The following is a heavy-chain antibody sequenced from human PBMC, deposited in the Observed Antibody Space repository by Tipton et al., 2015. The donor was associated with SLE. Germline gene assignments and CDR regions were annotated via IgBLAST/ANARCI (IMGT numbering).Heavy chain of an antibody. CDR3: ARAADS. CDR2: IYSSGTT. J-gene: IGHJ4*02. CDR1: GGSITRSGNY. V-gene: IGHV4-39*07. Sequence: TLSLTCTVSGGSITRSGNYWGWIRQPPGKGLEWIGSIYSSGTTYYNPSPKSRVTISVDASKNQFSLQLTSVTAADTAIYYCARAADSWGQGTLVTVSS. D-gene: IGHD6-25*01.